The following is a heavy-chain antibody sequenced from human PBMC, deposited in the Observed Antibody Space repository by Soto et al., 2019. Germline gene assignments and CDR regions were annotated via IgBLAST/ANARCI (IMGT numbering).Heavy chain of an antibody. V-gene: IGHV3-30*18. Sequence: GGSLRLSCAASGFTFSRYAMTWFRQAPGKGLEWVAVISYDGSNKYYADSVKGRFTISRDNSKNTLYLQMNSLRAEDTAVYYCAKRDGFPYYYYGMDVWGQGTTVTVSS. CDR2: ISYDGSNK. J-gene: IGHJ6*02. D-gene: IGHD4-17*01. CDR3: AKRDGFPYYYYGMDV. CDR1: GFTFSRYA.